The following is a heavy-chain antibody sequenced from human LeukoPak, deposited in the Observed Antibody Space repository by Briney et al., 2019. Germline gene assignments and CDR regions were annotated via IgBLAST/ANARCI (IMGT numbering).Heavy chain of an antibody. CDR2: ISSSSSYI. CDR3: ARGVRDFDY. Sequence: GGSPRLSCAASGFTFSSYSMNWVRRAPGKGLEWVSSISSSSSYIYYADSVKGRFTISRDNAKNSLYLQMNSLRAEDTAVYYCARGVRDFDYWGQGTLVTVSS. V-gene: IGHV3-21*01. J-gene: IGHJ4*02. D-gene: IGHD3-3*01. CDR1: GFTFSSYS.